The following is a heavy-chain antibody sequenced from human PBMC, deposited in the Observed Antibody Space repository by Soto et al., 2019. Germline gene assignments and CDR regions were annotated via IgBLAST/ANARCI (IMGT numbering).Heavy chain of an antibody. Sequence: QVQLVQSGAEVKKPGSSVKVSCKASGGTFSSYAISWVRQAPGQGLEWMGGIIPIFGTANYAQKFQGRVTITADESTSTADMELSSLRSEDTAVYYCAREHRTYYDILTGPKYWYFDLWGRGTLVTVSS. CDR3: AREHRTYYDILTGPKYWYFDL. CDR1: GGTFSSYA. CDR2: IIPIFGTA. J-gene: IGHJ2*01. D-gene: IGHD3-9*01. V-gene: IGHV1-69*12.